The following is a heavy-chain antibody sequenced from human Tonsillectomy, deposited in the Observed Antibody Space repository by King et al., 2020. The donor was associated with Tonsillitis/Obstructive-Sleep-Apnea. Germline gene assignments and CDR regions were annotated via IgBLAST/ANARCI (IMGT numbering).Heavy chain of an antibody. Sequence: VQLVESGGGVVQPGGSLRLSCAASGFTFSSYGIHWVRPAPGEGLEWVAVIWYDGNNKYSADSVKGRFTISRDNSKNTLYLQMNSLRAEDTAVYYCARDQQADGDYSWDYWGQGTLVTVSS. CDR2: IWYDGNNK. V-gene: IGHV3-33*01. CDR1: GFTFSSYG. J-gene: IGHJ4*02. CDR3: ARDQQADGDYSWDY. D-gene: IGHD4-17*01.